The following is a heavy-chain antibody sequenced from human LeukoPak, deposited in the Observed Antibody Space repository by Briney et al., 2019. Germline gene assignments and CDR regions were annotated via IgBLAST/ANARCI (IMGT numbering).Heavy chain of an antibody. Sequence: ASVKVSCKASGYTFTSYGFSWVRQAPGQGLEWVGWISNYNGDTRYAQKFQGRVTMTTDTSTRTSNMELRNLGSDDTAVYCCARALYSDSSGYYPGLDHWGQGTLVTVSS. D-gene: IGHD3-22*01. CDR3: ARALYSDSSGYYPGLDH. CDR2: ISNYNGDT. J-gene: IGHJ4*02. CDR1: GYTFTSYG. V-gene: IGHV1-18*01.